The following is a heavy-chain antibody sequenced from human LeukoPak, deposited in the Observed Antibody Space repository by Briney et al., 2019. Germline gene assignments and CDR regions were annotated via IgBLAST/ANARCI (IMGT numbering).Heavy chain of an antibody. V-gene: IGHV4-59*01. CDR1: GGSISSYY. Sequence: PSETQSLTCTVSGGSISSYYWSWIRQPPGKGLEWIGYIYYSGSTNYNPSLKSRVTISVDTSKNQFSLKLSSVTAADTAVYYCARAKTMVAPYDYWGQGTLVTVSS. CDR3: ARAKTMVAPYDY. D-gene: IGHD4/OR15-4a*01. J-gene: IGHJ4*02. CDR2: IYYSGST.